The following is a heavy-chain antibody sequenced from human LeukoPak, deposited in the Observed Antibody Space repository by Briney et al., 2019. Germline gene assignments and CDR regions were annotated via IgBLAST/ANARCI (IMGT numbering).Heavy chain of an antibody. CDR3: AKERSTSGVVPAANDAFDI. V-gene: IGHV3-23*01. D-gene: IGHD2-2*01. J-gene: IGHJ3*02. CDR2: ISGSGGST. Sequence: PGGSLRLSCAASGFTFSSYAMSWVRQAPGKGLEWVSAISGSGGSTYYADSVKGRFTISRDNSKNTLYLQMNSLRAEDTAVYYCAKERSTSGVVPAANDAFDIWGQGTMVTVSS. CDR1: GFTFSSYA.